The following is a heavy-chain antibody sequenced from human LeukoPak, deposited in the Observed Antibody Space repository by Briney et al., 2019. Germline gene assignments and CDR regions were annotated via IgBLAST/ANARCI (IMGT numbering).Heavy chain of an antibody. CDR2: INPNSGGT. CDR3: AMPSTYSSFDY. V-gene: IGHV1-2*02. Sequence: ASVKVSCKASGYTFTGYAMHWVRQAPGQGLEWMGWINPNSGGTNYAQKFQGRVTMTRDKSISTAYMELSRLRSDDTAVYYCAMPSTYSSFDYWGQGTLVTVSS. D-gene: IGHD6-19*01. J-gene: IGHJ4*02. CDR1: GYTFTGYA.